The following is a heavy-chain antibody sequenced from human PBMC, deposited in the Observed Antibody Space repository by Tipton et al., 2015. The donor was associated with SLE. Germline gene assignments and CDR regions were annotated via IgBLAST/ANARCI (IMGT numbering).Heavy chain of an antibody. V-gene: IGHV4-59*08. CDR3: ARGGSYYYGMDV. CDR1: GGSISSHY. Sequence: TLSLTCTVSGGSISSHYWSWIRQPPGKGLEWIGYIYYSGSTNYNPSLKSRVTISVDTSKNQFSLKLSSVTAADTAVYYCARGGSYYYGMDVWGQGTTVTVSS. D-gene: IGHD1-26*01. CDR2: IYYSGST. J-gene: IGHJ6*02.